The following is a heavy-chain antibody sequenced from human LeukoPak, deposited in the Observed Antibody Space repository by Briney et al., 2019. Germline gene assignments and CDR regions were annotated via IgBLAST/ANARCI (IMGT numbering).Heavy chain of an antibody. CDR1: GFTFSSYW. CDR2: MKQDGSEK. Sequence: PGGSLRLSCAASGFTFSSYWMSWVRQAPGKGLEWVANMKQDGSEKYYVDSVKGRFTISRDNAKNSLYLQMNSLRAEDTAVYYCARDPVVVAAYDAFDIWGQGTMVTVSS. J-gene: IGHJ3*02. V-gene: IGHV3-7*01. D-gene: IGHD2-15*01. CDR3: ARDPVVVAAYDAFDI.